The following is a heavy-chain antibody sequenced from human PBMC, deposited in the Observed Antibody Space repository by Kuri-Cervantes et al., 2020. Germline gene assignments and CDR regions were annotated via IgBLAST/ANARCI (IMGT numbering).Heavy chain of an antibody. Sequence: GESLKISCAASGFTFSSYAMSWVRQAPGKGLEWVSAISGSGGSTYYADSVKGRFTISRDNSKNTLYLQMNSLRAEDTAVYYCAKSVVVTAIRPRFDYWGQGTLVTVSS. J-gene: IGHJ4*02. CDR2: ISGSGGST. CDR1: GFTFSSYA. V-gene: IGHV3-23*01. CDR3: AKSVVVTAIRPRFDY. D-gene: IGHD2-21*02.